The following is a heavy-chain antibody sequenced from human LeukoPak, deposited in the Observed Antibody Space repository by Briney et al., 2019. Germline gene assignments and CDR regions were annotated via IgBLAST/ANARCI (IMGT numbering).Heavy chain of an antibody. J-gene: IGHJ3*02. CDR3: ARELTTYYYDSSGYVRAFDI. Sequence: PSETLSLTCTVSGGSISSYYWSWIRQPPGKGLEWIGYIYYSGSTNYNPSLKSRVTISVDTSKNQFSLKLSSVTAADTAVYYCARELTTYYYDSSGYVRAFDIWGQGTMVTVSS. D-gene: IGHD3-22*01. CDR2: IYYSGST. V-gene: IGHV4-59*01. CDR1: GGSISSYY.